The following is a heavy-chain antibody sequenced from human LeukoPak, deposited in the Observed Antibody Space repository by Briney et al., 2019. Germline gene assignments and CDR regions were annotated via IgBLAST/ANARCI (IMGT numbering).Heavy chain of an antibody. CDR3: ARGYCSSTSCYYYFDY. D-gene: IGHD2-2*01. CDR1: GDTFTGYY. CDR2: IHPNSGGT. V-gene: IGHV1-2*02. Sequence: ASVWLSCKASGDTFTGYYMHWVRQAPGQGLEWMGWIHPNSGGTNYAQKPQRKVTMHRDTSISTAYMELSRLRSDDTAVYYCARGYCSSTSCYYYFDYWGQRAVDPVSS. J-gene: IGHJ4*02.